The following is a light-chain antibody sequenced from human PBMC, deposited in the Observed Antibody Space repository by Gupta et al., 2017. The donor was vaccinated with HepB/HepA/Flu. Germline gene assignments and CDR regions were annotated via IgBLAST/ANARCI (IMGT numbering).Light chain of an antibody. CDR3: RQGKHWPRT. Sequence: DVVMTQSPLSLPVTLGQPASISCRSSQTLVYSDGNTYLNWFQQRPGQSPRRLIYKVSTRDSGVPDRVSGSGSGTDFTLKISRVEAEDVGVYDCRQGKHWPRTFGPGTKVDIK. CDR1: QTLVYSDGNTY. J-gene: IGKJ3*01. V-gene: IGKV2-30*01. CDR2: KVS.